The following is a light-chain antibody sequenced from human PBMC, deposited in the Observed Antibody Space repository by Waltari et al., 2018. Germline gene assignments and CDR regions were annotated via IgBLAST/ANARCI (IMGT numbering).Light chain of an antibody. CDR1: QSVSSN. CDR2: GAS. J-gene: IGKJ3*01. CDR3: QQYNNWPPLFT. Sequence: EVVMTQSPATLSVSPGDRATLSCRASQSVSSNLAWYQQSPGQAPRLLIYGASTRATGIPARFSGNASGTEFTLTISSLQSEDFAVYYCQQYNNWPPLFTFGPGTKVDMK. V-gene: IGKV3D-15*01.